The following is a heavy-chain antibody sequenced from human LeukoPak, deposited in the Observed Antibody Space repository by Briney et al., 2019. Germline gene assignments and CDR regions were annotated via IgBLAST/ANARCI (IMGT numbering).Heavy chain of an antibody. CDR1: GGSISSGGYY. CDR3: ARSRISSSSSSYFDY. Sequence: SETLSLTCTVSGGSISSGGYYWSWIRQPPGKGLEWIGYIYHSGSTYYNPSLKSRVTISVDRSKNQFSLKLSSVTAADTAVYYCARSRISSSSSSYFDYWGQGTLVTVSS. CDR2: IYHSGST. V-gene: IGHV4-30-2*01. D-gene: IGHD6-6*01. J-gene: IGHJ4*02.